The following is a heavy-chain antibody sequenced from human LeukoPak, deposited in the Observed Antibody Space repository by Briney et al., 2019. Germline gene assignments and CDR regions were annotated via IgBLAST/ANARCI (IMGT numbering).Heavy chain of an antibody. D-gene: IGHD3-22*01. V-gene: IGHV1-69*06. CDR2: IIPIFGTA. J-gene: IGHJ4*02. CDR1: GGTFSSYA. Sequence: SVKVSCKASGGTFSSYAISWVRQAPGQGLEWMGGIIPIFGTANYAQKFQGRVTITADKSTSTAYMELSSLRSEDTAVYYCAKVYYYDSRDDYWGQGTLVTVSS. CDR3: AKVYYYDSRDDY.